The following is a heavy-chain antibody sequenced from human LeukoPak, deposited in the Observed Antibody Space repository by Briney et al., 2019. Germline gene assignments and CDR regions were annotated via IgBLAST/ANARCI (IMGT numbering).Heavy chain of an antibody. J-gene: IGHJ4*02. V-gene: IGHV3-23*01. D-gene: IGHD6-19*01. Sequence: GGSLRLSCAASXXTFXXXXXXXXXXXXXXXXXWXSGISGXGGXTYXADSVKGRFTLSRDNSQNTLYLHMNSLRAEDTAVYYCAKRDNTGWYYFDYWGQGTLVTVSS. CDR1: XXTFXXXX. CDR3: AKRDNTGWYYFDY. CDR2: ISGXGGXT.